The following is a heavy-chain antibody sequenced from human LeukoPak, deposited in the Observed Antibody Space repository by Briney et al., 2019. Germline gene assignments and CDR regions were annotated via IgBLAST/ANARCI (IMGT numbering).Heavy chain of an antibody. CDR1: GGSISSGDYY. CDR2: INYSGNT. D-gene: IGHD2-2*01. V-gene: IGHV4-30-4*08. CDR3: ASTNCSSASCYGANWFDP. J-gene: IGHJ5*02. Sequence: SRTLSLTCTVSGGSISSGDYYWSWIRQPPGKGLEWIGYINYSGNTFHYNPSLKNRVTISVDTSKNRFSLRLSSVTAADTAVYYCASTNCSSASCYGANWFDPWGQGTLVTVSS.